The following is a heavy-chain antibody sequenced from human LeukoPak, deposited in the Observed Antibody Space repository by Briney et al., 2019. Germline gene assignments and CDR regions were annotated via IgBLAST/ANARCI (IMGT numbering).Heavy chain of an antibody. D-gene: IGHD3-10*01. V-gene: IGHV1-69*13. CDR2: IIPIFGTA. J-gene: IGHJ5*02. Sequence: GASVKVSCKASGGTFSSYAISWVRQAPGQGLEWMGGIIPIFGTANYAQKFQGRVTITADESTSTAYMELSSLRSEDTAVYYCARGYITMVRGVGTNWFDPWGQGTLVTVSS. CDR3: ARGYITMVRGVGTNWFDP. CDR1: GGTFSSYA.